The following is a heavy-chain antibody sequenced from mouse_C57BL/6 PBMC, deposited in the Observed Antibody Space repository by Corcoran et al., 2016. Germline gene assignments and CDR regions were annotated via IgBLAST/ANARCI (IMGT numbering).Heavy chain of an antibody. CDR3: ARAGDYGNYGSY. V-gene: IGHV1-19*01. Sequence: EVQLQQSGPVLVKPGASVKMSCKASGYTFPDYYMNWVKQSHGNSLEWIGVINPYNGGTSYNQKFKGKATLTVDKSSSTAYMELNSLTSEDSAVYYWARAGDYGNYGSYWGQGTSVTVSS. CDR2: INPYNGGT. J-gene: IGHJ4*01. D-gene: IGHD2-1*01. CDR1: GYTFPDYY.